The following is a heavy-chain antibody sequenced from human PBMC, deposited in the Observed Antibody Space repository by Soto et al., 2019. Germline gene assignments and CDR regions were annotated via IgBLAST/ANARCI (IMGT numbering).Heavy chain of an antibody. V-gene: IGHV3-48*02. CDR1: GFTFSYYD. Sequence: LRLSCAASGFTFSYYDMNWVRQAPGQGLEWISYISGRDDTTYYADSVEGRFTVSRDNGKKSLFLQMNSLRDEDTAMYYCATGYYGSGSYYGVGHWGQGTLVTVSS. D-gene: IGHD3-10*01. CDR2: ISGRDDTT. J-gene: IGHJ4*02. CDR3: ATGYYGSGSYYGVGH.